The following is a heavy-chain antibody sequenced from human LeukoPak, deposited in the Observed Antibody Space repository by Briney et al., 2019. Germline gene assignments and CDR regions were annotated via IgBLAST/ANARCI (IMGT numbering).Heavy chain of an antibody. V-gene: IGHV6-1*01. CDR1: GDSVSINSAA. CDR3: ARGSTRPSFAARPHYYYYYMDV. Sequence: SQTLSLTFAISGDSVSINSAAWNWIRQSPSRGLEWLGRTYYRSKWYNDYAVSVKSRITINPDTSKNQFSLQLNSVTPEDTAVYYCARGSTRPSFAARPHYYYYYMDVWGKGTTVTVSS. CDR2: TYYRSKWYN. D-gene: IGHD6-6*01. J-gene: IGHJ6*03.